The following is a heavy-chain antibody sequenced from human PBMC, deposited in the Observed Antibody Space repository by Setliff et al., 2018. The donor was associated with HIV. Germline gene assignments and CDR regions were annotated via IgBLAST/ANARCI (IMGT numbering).Heavy chain of an antibody. CDR2: INHSGSP. Sequence: LTCAVDGGSLSGYHLSWIRQSPEKGLEWIGEINHSGSPNYNPSLKNRVTMSVDTSKNQFSLKLSSVTAADTAVYYCARGGGYDRSGYYHFDYWGQGTPVTVSS. CDR1: GGSLSGYH. V-gene: IGHV4-34*01. D-gene: IGHD3-22*01. CDR3: ARGGGYDRSGYYHFDY. J-gene: IGHJ4*02.